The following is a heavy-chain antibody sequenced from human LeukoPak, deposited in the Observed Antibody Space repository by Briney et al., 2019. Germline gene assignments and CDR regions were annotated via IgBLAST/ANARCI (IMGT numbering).Heavy chain of an antibody. Sequence: GGSLRLSCAASGFTFSGSSMSWFRQVPGKGPEWVSVISGSGDLTDYSDPGRGRFSISRDNSKNTLYLQMNSLRAEDTAVYYCARCNPTCLRGWFDPWGLGTLVTVSS. D-gene: IGHD3-10*01. CDR2: ISGSGDLT. J-gene: IGHJ5*02. CDR3: ARCNPTCLRGWFDP. CDR1: GFTFSGSS. V-gene: IGHV3-23*01.